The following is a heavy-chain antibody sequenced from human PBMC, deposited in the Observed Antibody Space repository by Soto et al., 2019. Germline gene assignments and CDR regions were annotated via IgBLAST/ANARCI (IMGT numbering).Heavy chain of an antibody. D-gene: IGHD1-26*01. CDR2: ISGSGDSP. J-gene: IGHJ4*02. CDR3: ARRGSGSYYDY. V-gene: IGHV3-23*01. Sequence: EVQLLESGGGLVQPGGSLRLSCAASGFTFSSYAMRRVRQAPVKGLEWVSAISGSGDSPYYADSVKGRFTISRDNSKNTLYLQMNSLRAEDTAVYYCARRGSGSYYDYWGQGTLVTVSS. CDR1: GFTFSSYA.